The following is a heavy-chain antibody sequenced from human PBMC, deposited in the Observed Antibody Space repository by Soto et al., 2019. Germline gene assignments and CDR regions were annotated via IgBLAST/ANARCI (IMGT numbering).Heavy chain of an antibody. J-gene: IGHJ4*02. Sequence: GGSLRLSCAASGFSFSSYGMPWVRQGPGKGLEWVALIYYDGSNKYYADSVTGRFTISRDNSKNTLYLQMNSLRAEDTAVYYCARDEYPGAYSFGYYFDNWGQGTLVTVSS. CDR3: ARDEYPGAYSFGYYFDN. V-gene: IGHV3-33*01. CDR2: IYYDGSNK. CDR1: GFSFSSYG. D-gene: IGHD5-18*01.